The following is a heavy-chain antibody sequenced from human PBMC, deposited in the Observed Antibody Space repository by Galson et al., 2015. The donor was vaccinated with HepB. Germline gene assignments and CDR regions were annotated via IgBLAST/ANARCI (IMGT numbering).Heavy chain of an antibody. CDR2: IKQDGSEK. V-gene: IGHV3-7*01. Sequence: SLRLSCAASGFTFSAYWMTWVRQAPGKRLEWVATIKQDGSEKFYVESVEGRFTISRDNAKNSLYLEMNSLRAEDTAVYYCARDSSYNVVPAAGDFDSWGQGTLLTVSS. J-gene: IGHJ4*02. CDR1: GFTFSAYW. CDR3: ARDSSYNVVPAAGDFDS. D-gene: IGHD2-2*01.